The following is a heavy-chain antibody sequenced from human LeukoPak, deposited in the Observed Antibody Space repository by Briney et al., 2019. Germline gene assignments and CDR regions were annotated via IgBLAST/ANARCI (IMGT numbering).Heavy chain of an antibody. V-gene: IGHV3-53*01. CDR1: GFTVSSNY. J-gene: IGHJ4*02. D-gene: IGHD4-17*01. Sequence: TGGSLRLSCAASGFTVSSNYMSWVRQAPGKGLEWVSVIYSGGSTYYADSVKGRFTISRDNSKNTLYLQMNSLRAEDTAVYYCAREYPTGDYGSIFDYWGQGTLVTVSS. CDR2: IYSGGST. CDR3: AREYPTGDYGSIFDY.